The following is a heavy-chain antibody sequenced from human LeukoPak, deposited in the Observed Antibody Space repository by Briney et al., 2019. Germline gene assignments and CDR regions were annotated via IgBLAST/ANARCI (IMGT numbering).Heavy chain of an antibody. J-gene: IGHJ6*02. CDR1: GGSISSGGYY. CDR2: IYYSGST. CDR3: ARLLALPYGMDV. D-gene: IGHD2-15*01. V-gene: IGHV4-31*03. Sequence: SQTLSLTCTVSGGSISSGGYYWSWIRQHPGKGLEWIGYIYYSGSTYYNPSLKSRVTISVDTSKSQFSLKLSSVTAADTAVYYCARLLALPYGMDVWGQGTTVTVSS.